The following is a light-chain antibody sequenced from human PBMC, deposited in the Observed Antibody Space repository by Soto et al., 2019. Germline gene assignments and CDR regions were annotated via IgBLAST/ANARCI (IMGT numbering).Light chain of an antibody. CDR1: QNISNF. CDR2: FSS. Sequence: DIQMTQSPTSLSASVGDRVTITCRAGQNISNFLYWYQQKPGRTPKLLIYFSSRLQNGVPSRFSGSGSGTDFTLTITSLQPEDFAPYYCQQTYCTPRTFGQGGKVDIK. CDR3: QQTYCTPRT. J-gene: IGKJ1*01. V-gene: IGKV1-39*01.